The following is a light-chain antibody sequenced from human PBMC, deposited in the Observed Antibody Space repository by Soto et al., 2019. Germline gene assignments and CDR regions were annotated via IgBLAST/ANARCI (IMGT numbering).Light chain of an antibody. Sequence: EIVMTQSPATLSVAPGERATLYCRASQSVRSNLAWYQPKPCQAPRLLIYGASTRATGIPARVSGSGSGTEFTLTSSSLQAADLGVYFCQQYNIWRRVTFAQVTKLEIK. CDR2: GAS. V-gene: IGKV3-15*01. J-gene: IGKJ2*01. CDR3: QQYNIWRRVT. CDR1: QSVRSN.